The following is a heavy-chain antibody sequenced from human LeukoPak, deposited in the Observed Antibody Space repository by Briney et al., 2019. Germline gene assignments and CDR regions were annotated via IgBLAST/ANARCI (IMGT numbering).Heavy chain of an antibody. Sequence: GGSLRLSCAASGFTFSSYAMNWVRQAPGKGLEWVSTITGSGGSTYYADSVKGRFTLSRDNSQNTLYLQMNSLRAEDTAVYYCAKDSGSTWYNYMDVWGKGTTVTVSS. CDR3: AKDSGSTWYNYMDV. J-gene: IGHJ6*03. CDR2: ITGSGGST. CDR1: GFTFSSYA. V-gene: IGHV3-23*01. D-gene: IGHD6-13*01.